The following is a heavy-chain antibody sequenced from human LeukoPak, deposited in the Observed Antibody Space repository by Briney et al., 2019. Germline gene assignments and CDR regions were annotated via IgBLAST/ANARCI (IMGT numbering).Heavy chain of an antibody. CDR1: GLTFSSYG. CDR2: IWYDGSNK. V-gene: IGHV3-33*01. D-gene: IGHD6-13*01. Sequence: PGRSLRLSCAASGLTFSSYGMHWVRQAPGKGLEWVAVIWYDGSNKYYADSVKGRFTTSRDNSKNTLYLQMNSLRAEDTAVYYCARGRPEWSSSWYRDAFDIWGQGTMVTVSS. CDR3: ARGRPEWSSSWYRDAFDI. J-gene: IGHJ3*02.